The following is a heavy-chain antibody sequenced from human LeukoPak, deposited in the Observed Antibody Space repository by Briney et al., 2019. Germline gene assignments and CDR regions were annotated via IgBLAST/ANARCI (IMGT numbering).Heavy chain of an antibody. V-gene: IGHV4-34*01. D-gene: IGHD6-13*01. CDR2: INHSGST. J-gene: IGHJ6*03. CDR3: ARVKYSSSWWGYYYYMDV. Sequence: SSETLSLTCTVYGGSLSTYSWTWIRQPPGKGLEWIGEINHSGSTIYNPSLKSRVTMSLDTSKNEFSLRLRSVTAADTAVYYCARVKYSSSWWGYYYYMDVWGKGTTVTVSS. CDR1: GGSLSTYS.